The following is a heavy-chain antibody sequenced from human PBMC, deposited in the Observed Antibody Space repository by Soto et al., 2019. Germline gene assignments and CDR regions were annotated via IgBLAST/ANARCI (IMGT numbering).Heavy chain of an antibody. CDR2: ISYDGSNK. Sequence: PGGSLRLSCAASGFTFSSYAMHWVRQAPGKGLEWVAVISYDGSNKYYADSVKGRFTISRDNSKNTLYLQMNSLRAEDTAVYYCAEGRDYVFGPLDYWGQGTLVTVSS. CDR1: GFTFSSYA. V-gene: IGHV3-30-3*01. D-gene: IGHD4-17*01. J-gene: IGHJ4*02. CDR3: AEGRDYVFGPLDY.